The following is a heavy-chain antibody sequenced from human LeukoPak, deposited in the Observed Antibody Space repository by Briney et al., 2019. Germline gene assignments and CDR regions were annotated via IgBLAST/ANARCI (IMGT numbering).Heavy chain of an antibody. J-gene: IGHJ5*02. CDR1: GGAVSTVY. CDR3: ARQAGYLSP. V-gene: IGHV4-59*08. D-gene: IGHD2/OR15-2a*01. Sequence: SETLSLTCTLSGGAVSTVYWSWVRQPPGKGLEWVGHIYYSGTTNYNPSHNRPVTISLDTSKNQFSLKLSSVTAADTAVYYCARQAGYLSPWGQGTLVTVSS. CDR2: IYYSGTT.